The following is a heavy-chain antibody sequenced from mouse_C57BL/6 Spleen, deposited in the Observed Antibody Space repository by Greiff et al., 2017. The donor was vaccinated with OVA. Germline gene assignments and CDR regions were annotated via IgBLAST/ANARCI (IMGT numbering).Heavy chain of an antibody. J-gene: IGHJ4*01. Sequence: EVKLVESGGGLVKPGGSLKLSCAASGFTFSDYGMHWVRQAPEKGLEWVAYISSGSSTIYYADTVKGRFTISRDNAKNTLFLQMTSLRSEDTAMYYCARPGYDVDYAMDYWGQGTSVTVSS. CDR3: ARPGYDVDYAMDY. CDR1: GFTFSDYG. V-gene: IGHV5-17*01. D-gene: IGHD2-14*01. CDR2: ISSGSSTI.